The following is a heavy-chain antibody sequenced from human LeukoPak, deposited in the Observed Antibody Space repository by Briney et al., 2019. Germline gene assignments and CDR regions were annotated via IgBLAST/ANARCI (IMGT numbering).Heavy chain of an antibody. V-gene: IGHV3-23*01. CDR1: GFTFISYD. CDR2: ISGSGDST. J-gene: IGHJ4*02. D-gene: IGHD4-23*01. CDR3: AKDDYGGHHGY. Sequence: GGSLRLSCAASGFTFISYDMSWVRQAPGKGLEWVSGISGSGDSTYNADSVKGRFTLSRDNSKKTLYLQMNSLRADDTAVYYCAKDDYGGHHGYWGPGTLVTVSS.